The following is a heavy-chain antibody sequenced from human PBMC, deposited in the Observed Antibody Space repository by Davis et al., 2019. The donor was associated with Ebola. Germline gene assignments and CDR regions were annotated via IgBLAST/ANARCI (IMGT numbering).Heavy chain of an antibody. J-gene: IGHJ6*02. D-gene: IGHD4-17*01. CDR2: IIPIFGTA. Sequence: SVKVSCKAPGDSFSSHGFSWIRQAPGQGLEWMGGIIPIFGTANYAQKFQGRVTITADESTSTAYMELSSLRSEDTAVYYCARGEHDYGDYPRFRGPDYYYYGMDVWGQGTTVTVSS. CDR1: GDSFSSHG. V-gene: IGHV1-69*13. CDR3: ARGEHDYGDYPRFRGPDYYYYGMDV.